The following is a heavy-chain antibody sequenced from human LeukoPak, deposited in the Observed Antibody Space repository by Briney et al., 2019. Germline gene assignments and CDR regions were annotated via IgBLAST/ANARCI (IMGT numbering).Heavy chain of an antibody. CDR2: IYTSGST. Sequence: SETLSLTCTVSGGSISSGSYYWSWIRQPAGKGLEWIGHIYTSGSTNYNPSLKSRVAMSVDMSKNQFSLKLSSVTAADTAVYYCARAQGYGGNFDYWGQGTLVTVSS. CDR3: ARAQGYGGNFDY. V-gene: IGHV4-61*09. CDR1: GGSISSGSYY. J-gene: IGHJ4*02. D-gene: IGHD4-23*01.